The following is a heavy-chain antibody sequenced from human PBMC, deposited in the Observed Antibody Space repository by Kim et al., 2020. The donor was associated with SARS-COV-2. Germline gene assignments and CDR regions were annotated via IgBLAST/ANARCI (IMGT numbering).Heavy chain of an antibody. CDR1: GGSISTYY. CDR2: IDDSGST. CDR3: AIALRYGSRLYNGMEV. V-gene: IGHV4-59*01. Sequence: SETLSLTCTVSGGSISTYYWTWIRQPPGNRLEWIGYIDDSGSTNYNPSLKSRVSISIDTSKNQFSLTLSSVTAADTAVYYCAIALRYGSRLYNGMEVLG. J-gene: IGHJ6*02. D-gene: IGHD3-9*01.